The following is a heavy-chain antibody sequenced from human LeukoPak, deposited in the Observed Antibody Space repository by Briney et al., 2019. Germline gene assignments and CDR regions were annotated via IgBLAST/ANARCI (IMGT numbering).Heavy chain of an antibody. Sequence: GGSLRLSCEASGFIFTTYTIHWVRQAPGKGLEWVAIISYDGSNKYYADSVKGRFTISRDNSKNTLSLQMNSLRAEDTAVYYCARGDSSGWYQGAFDIWGQGTMVTVSS. CDR1: GFIFTTYT. V-gene: IGHV3-30*04. J-gene: IGHJ3*02. CDR3: ARGDSSGWYQGAFDI. CDR2: ISYDGSNK. D-gene: IGHD6-19*01.